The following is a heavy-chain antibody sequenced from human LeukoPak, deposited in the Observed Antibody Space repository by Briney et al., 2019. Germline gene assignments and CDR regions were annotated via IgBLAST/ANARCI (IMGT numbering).Heavy chain of an antibody. V-gene: IGHV4-34*01. J-gene: IGHJ4*02. Sequence: SETLSLTCTVSGGSISSYYWSWIRQPPGKGLEWIGEINHSGSTNYNPSLKGRVTISVDTSKNQFSLKLSSVTAADTAVYYCARQRMGLYYYDRQVPSFDYWGQGTLVTVSS. CDR2: INHSGST. CDR3: ARQRMGLYYYDRQVPSFDY. CDR1: GGSISSYY. D-gene: IGHD3-22*01.